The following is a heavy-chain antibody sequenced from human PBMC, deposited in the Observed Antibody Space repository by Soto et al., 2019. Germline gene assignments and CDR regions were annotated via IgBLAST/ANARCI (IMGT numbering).Heavy chain of an antibody. D-gene: IGHD3-10*01. CDR1: GFTFSNYA. CDR3: EKGGQSYDY. V-gene: IGHV3-23*01. Sequence: EVQLLESGGGSVQPGGSLRLSCAASGFTFSNYAMSWVRQAPGKGLEWVSAISASVGSTYYTDSVKGRFTISRDNSKNTLYLQMNSLRAEDTAVYYCEKGGQSYDYWGQGTLVTVSS. J-gene: IGHJ4*02. CDR2: ISASVGST.